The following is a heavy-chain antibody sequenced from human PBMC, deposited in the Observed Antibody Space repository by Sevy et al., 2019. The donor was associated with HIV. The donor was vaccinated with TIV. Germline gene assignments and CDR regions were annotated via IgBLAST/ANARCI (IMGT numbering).Heavy chain of an antibody. D-gene: IGHD3-22*01. CDR2: ISRSGSTI. J-gene: IGHJ5*02. V-gene: IGHV3-11*01. Sequence: GGSLRLSCAASGFTFSDYYMSWIRQAPGNGLEWVSYISRSGSTINYADSVKGRFTISRDNAKNSLYLQINSLRVEDTAVYYCARENTMIEEPGWFDPWGQGTLVTVSS. CDR1: GFTFSDYY. CDR3: ARENTMIEEPGWFDP.